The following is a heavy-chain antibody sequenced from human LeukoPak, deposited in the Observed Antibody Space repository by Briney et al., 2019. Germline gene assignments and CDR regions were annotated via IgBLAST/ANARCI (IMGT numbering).Heavy chain of an antibody. Sequence: GGSLSLSCAVSGFTFNNYGMHWVRQAPGKGLEWVAVISYDGSNQSYADSVRGRFTIARDNSQNTLYLQMNSLRGEDTAAYYCAKERVPVRYYGMDVWRQGTTVTDSS. J-gene: IGHJ6*02. V-gene: IGHV3-30*18. CDR2: ISYDGSNQ. CDR3: AKERVPVRYYGMDV. CDR1: GFTFNNYG.